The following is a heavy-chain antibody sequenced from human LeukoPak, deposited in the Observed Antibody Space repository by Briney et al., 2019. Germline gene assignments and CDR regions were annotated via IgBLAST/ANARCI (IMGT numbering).Heavy chain of an antibody. CDR1: GDSISSYY. CDR3: ARGIVPAAIRGYFDY. CDR2: IHPSGST. D-gene: IGHD2-2*02. Sequence: PSETLSLTCTVSGDSISSYYWSWIRQPAGKGLEWIGRIHPSGSTNYNPSLKRRVTLSVDTSKNQFSLKLSSVTAADTAVYYCARGIVPAAIRGYFDYWGQGTLVTVSS. J-gene: IGHJ4*02. V-gene: IGHV4-4*07.